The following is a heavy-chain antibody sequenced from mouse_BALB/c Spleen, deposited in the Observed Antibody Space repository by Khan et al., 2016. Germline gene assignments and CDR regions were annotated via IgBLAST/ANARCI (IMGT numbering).Heavy chain of an antibody. V-gene: IGHV9-1*02. J-gene: IGHJ4*01. CDR1: GYTFTNYG. D-gene: IGHD2-3*01. CDR2: INTHTGEP. Sequence: QIQLVQSGPELKKPGETVKISCKASGYTFTNYGMNWVKQAPGKGLKWMGWINTHTGEPTYADDFKGRFAFSLETSASTAYLQINNLKNEDMATYFCARRRGYLSAMDYWGQGTSDTVSS. CDR3: ARRRGYLSAMDY.